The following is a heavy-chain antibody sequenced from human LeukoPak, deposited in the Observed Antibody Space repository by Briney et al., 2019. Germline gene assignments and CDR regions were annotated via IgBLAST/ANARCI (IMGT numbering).Heavy chain of an antibody. CDR2: IWYDGSNK. Sequence: PGGSLRLSCAASGFTFSSNGMHWVRQAPGKGLEWVAVIWYDGSNKYYADSVKGRFTISRDNSKNTLDLQMNSLRAEDTAVYYCARWGYGKKLDYWGQGTLVTVSS. V-gene: IGHV3-33*08. CDR1: GFTFSSNG. D-gene: IGHD5-18*01. CDR3: ARWGYGKKLDY. J-gene: IGHJ4*02.